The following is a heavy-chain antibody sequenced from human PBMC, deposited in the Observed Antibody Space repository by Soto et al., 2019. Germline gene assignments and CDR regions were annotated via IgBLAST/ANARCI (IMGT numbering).Heavy chain of an antibody. CDR3: AKAPIAARPVFVVY. CDR1: GFTFSSYA. D-gene: IGHD6-6*01. V-gene: IGHV3-23*01. Sequence: GGSLRLSCAASGFTFSSYAMSWVRQAPGKGLEWVSAISGSGGSTYYADSVKGRLTISRDNSKNTLYLQMNSLRAEDTAVYYCAKAPIAARPVFVVYWGQGTLVTVSS. J-gene: IGHJ4*02. CDR2: ISGSGGST.